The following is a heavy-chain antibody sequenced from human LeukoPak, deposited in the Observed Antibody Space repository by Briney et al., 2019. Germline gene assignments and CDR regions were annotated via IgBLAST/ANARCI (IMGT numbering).Heavy chain of an antibody. CDR2: ISSSSSTI. J-gene: IGHJ4*02. V-gene: IGHV3-48*04. CDR3: ARDEGNDYSGY. Sequence: GGSLRLSCAASGFIFSSYSMNWVRQAPGKGLEWVSYISSSSSTIYYADSVKGRFTISRDNAKNSLYLQMNSLRAEDTAVYYCARDEGNDYSGYWGQGTLVTVSS. D-gene: IGHD3-10*01. CDR1: GFIFSSYS.